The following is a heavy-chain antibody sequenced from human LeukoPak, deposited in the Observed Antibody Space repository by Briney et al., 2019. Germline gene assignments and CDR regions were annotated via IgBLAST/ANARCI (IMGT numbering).Heavy chain of an antibody. V-gene: IGHV3-53*01. CDR1: GFTVSRNF. D-gene: IGHD2-2*01. J-gene: IGHJ4*02. Sequence: GGSLRLSCAASGFTVSRNFMTWVRQAPGKGLEWVSVIYSGGSGSTYYADSVKGRFTISRDNSKNTLNLQMNTLRAEDTAVYYCAHRKATSWAHDYWGQGTLVTVSS. CDR2: IYSGGSGST. CDR3: AHRKATSWAHDY.